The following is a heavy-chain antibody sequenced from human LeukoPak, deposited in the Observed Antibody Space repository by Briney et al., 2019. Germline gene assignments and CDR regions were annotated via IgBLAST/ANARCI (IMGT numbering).Heavy chain of an antibody. Sequence: PGGPLRLSCAASGFTFSSYSMNWVRQAPGKGLEWVSSISSSSYIYYADSVKGRFTISRDNAKNSLYLQMNSLRAEDTAVYYCARGGSGYSYGYARYWGQGTLVTVSS. J-gene: IGHJ4*02. V-gene: IGHV3-21*01. CDR2: ISSSSYI. CDR3: ARGGSGYSYGYARY. CDR1: GFTFSSYS. D-gene: IGHD5-18*01.